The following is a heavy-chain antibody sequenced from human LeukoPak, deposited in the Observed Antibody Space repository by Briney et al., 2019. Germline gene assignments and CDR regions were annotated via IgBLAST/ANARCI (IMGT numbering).Heavy chain of an antibody. CDR3: ARGTRGSDSSFDF. J-gene: IGHJ4*02. V-gene: IGHV4-39*07. Sequence: PETLSLTCTVSGDSSDNNGFYWGWIRQPSGKGLEWIGNIYYSGSTYYNPSLKSRVTTSVDTSKNQFSLKLSSVTAADTAVYYCARGTRGSDSSFDFWGQGTLVTVSS. D-gene: IGHD1-1*01. CDR1: GDSSDNNGFY. CDR2: IYYSGST.